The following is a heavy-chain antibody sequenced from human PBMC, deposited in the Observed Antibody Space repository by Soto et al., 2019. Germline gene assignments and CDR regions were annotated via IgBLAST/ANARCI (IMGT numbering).Heavy chain of an antibody. CDR2: VSNSGTST. J-gene: IGHJ5*02. CDR3: VKDLAASGWFDP. V-gene: IGHV3-23*01. D-gene: IGHD2-15*01. CDR1: GFMFSGYA. Sequence: DVQLLESGGGLAQPGESLTLSCAASGFMFSGYAMSWVPQAPGKGLEWVSAVSNSGTSTSYADSVKGRFTISRDNSKNTLYLQMSSLGAEDTALYYCVKDLAASGWFDPWGQGTMVIVSS.